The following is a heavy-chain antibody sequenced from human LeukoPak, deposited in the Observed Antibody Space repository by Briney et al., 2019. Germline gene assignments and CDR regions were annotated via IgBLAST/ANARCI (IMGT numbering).Heavy chain of an antibody. CDR3: ARDAGGDGFDY. V-gene: IGHV3-21*01. CDR1: GFIFSSYS. Sequence: GGSLRLSCAASGFIFSSYSMNWVRQAPGKGLEWVSSISSSSSYIYYADSVKGRFTISRDNAKNSLYLQMNSLRAEDTAVYYCARDAGGDGFDYWGQGTLVTVSS. J-gene: IGHJ4*02. CDR2: ISSSSSYI. D-gene: IGHD3-16*01.